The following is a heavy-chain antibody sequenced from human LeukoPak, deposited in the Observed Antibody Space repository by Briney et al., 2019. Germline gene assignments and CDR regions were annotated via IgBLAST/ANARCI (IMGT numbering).Heavy chain of an antibody. V-gene: IGHV4-4*07. CDR2: IYTSGST. Sequence: PSETLSLTCTVFGGSINSYYWTWIRQPAGKGLEWIGRIYTSGSTNYNPSLKSRVSMSLDTSKNQFSLKLSSVTAADTAVYYCARLPYYYDSSGYESAFDIWGQGTMVTVSS. CDR3: ARLPYYYDSSGYESAFDI. D-gene: IGHD3-22*01. CDR1: GGSINSYY. J-gene: IGHJ3*02.